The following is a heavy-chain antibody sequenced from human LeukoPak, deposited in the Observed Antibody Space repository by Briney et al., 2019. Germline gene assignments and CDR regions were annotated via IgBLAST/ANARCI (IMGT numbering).Heavy chain of an antibody. Sequence: GGSLRLSCAASGFTVSSNYMSWVRQAPGKGLEWVSAIYSGGSTYYADSVKDRFTISRDNSKNTLYLQMNSLRAEDTAVYYCARVTDEAFDIWGQGTMVTVSS. CDR1: GFTVSSNY. CDR2: IYSGGST. CDR3: ARVTDEAFDI. J-gene: IGHJ3*02. V-gene: IGHV3-53*01. D-gene: IGHD4-11*01.